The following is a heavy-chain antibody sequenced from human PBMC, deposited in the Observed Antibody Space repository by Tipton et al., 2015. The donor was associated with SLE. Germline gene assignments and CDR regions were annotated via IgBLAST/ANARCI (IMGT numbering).Heavy chain of an antibody. CDR3: ARDLGYSGYEKFSYNGVDV. CDR2: IHSSGTT. CDR1: SGPISSYY. Sequence: TLSLTCSVSSGPISSYYWSWIRQFPGKGLQWIGYIHSSGTTKYNPSLKSRVTISSDTSKKRFTLKLSSVSAADTAVYYCARDLGYSGYEKFSYNGVDVWGQGTTVTVAS. V-gene: IGHV4-59*12. J-gene: IGHJ6*02. D-gene: IGHD5-12*01.